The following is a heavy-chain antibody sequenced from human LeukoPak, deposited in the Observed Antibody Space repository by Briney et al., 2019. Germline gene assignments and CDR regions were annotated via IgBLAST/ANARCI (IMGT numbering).Heavy chain of an antibody. CDR1: GGSLSSSNW. V-gene: IGHV4-4*02. CDR3: ARSYDPFSYYYYGMDV. J-gene: IGHJ6*02. D-gene: IGHD5-18*01. Sequence: SGTLSLTCAVSGGSLSSSNWWSWARQLPGKGLEWIGEIYHSGSTNYNPSLKSRVSISVDKSKNQFSLKLSSGTAADTAVYYCARSYDPFSYYYYGMDVWGQGTTVTVSS. CDR2: IYHSGST.